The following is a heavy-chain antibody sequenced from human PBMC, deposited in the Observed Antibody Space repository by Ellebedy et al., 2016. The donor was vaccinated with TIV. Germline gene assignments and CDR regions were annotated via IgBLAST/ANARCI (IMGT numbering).Heavy chain of an antibody. CDR2: IKQDGSEK. D-gene: IGHD4-23*01. J-gene: IGHJ4*02. CDR3: ARENGGGCFDY. V-gene: IGHV3-7*01. CDR1: GFTFSTYW. Sequence: GESLKISXAASGFTFSTYWMSWVRQAPGKGLEWVANIKQDGSEKYYVDSVKGRFTISRDNAKNSLYLQMNSLTVEDTAVYYCARENGGGCFDYWGQGSLVTVSS.